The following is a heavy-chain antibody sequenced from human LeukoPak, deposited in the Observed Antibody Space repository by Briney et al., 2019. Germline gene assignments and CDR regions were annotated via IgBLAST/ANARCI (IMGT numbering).Heavy chain of an antibody. Sequence: GGSLRLSCAASGFTFSSYAMHWVRQAPGKGLEWVAVISYDGSNKYYADSVKGRFTISRDNSKNTLYLQMNSLRAEDTAVYYCARDRESFSSSSMFDPWDQGTLVTVSS. D-gene: IGHD6-6*01. CDR3: ARDRESFSSSSMFDP. CDR2: ISYDGSNK. V-gene: IGHV3-30*01. CDR1: GFTFSSYA. J-gene: IGHJ5*02.